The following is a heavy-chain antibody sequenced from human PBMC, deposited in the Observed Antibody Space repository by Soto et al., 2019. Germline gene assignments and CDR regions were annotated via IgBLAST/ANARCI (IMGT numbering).Heavy chain of an antibody. Sequence: GGSLRLSCAASGFTFSSDAMSWVRQAPGKGLEWVSAISGSGGSTYYVDSVKGRFTISRANSKNTLYLQMNSLRAEDTAVYYCAKDLELGVVVVPAATTFDYWGQGT. CDR1: GFTFSSDA. CDR3: AKDLELGVVVVPAATTFDY. D-gene: IGHD2-2*01. J-gene: IGHJ4*02. V-gene: IGHV3-23*01. CDR2: ISGSGGST.